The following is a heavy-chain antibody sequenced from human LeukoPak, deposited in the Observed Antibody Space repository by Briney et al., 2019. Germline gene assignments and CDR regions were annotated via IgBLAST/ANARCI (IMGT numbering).Heavy chain of an antibody. CDR1: GFTFSSYG. CDR2: IWYDRSNK. Sequence: PGGSLRLSCAASGFTFSSYGMHWVRQAPGKGLEWVAVIWYDRSNKYYADSVKGRFTISRDNSKNTLYLQMNSLRAEDTAVYYCARERLGYCSGGSCPGYFDYWGQGTLVTVSS. J-gene: IGHJ4*02. V-gene: IGHV3-33*01. D-gene: IGHD2-15*01. CDR3: ARERLGYCSGGSCPGYFDY.